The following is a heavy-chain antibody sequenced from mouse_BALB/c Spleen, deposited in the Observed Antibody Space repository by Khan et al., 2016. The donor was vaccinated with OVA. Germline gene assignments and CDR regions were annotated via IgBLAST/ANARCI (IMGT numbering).Heavy chain of an antibody. D-gene: IGHD2-14*01. CDR2: IWGGGGT. CDR1: GFSLSRYN. J-gene: IGHJ4*01. V-gene: IGHV2-6-4*01. CDR3: ARAYYRYDGYYAMDY. Sequence: VQLQESGPGLVAPSQTLSNTCTVSGFSLSRYNIHWVRQPPGGGLEWLGMIWGGGGTDYNSTLKSRLSISKDNSKSQVFLKMNSLQTDDTAIYYCARAYYRYDGYYAMDYWGQVTSVTVSS.